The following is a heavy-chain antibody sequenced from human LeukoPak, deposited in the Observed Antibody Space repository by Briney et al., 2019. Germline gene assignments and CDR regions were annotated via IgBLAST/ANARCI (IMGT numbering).Heavy chain of an antibody. Sequence: PSETLSLTCIVSGASLSTYYGTWIRQAPGKGLEWIGYIFYSGGTNYNSSLKSRVTLSIDTSKNQFSLELTSVTAADTAVYYCAASGPLGYCSSTSCYAAAICDYWGQGTLVTVSS. CDR3: AASGPLGYCSSTSCYAAAICDY. V-gene: IGHV4-59*01. CDR2: IFYSGGT. CDR1: GASLSTYY. J-gene: IGHJ4*02. D-gene: IGHD2-2*01.